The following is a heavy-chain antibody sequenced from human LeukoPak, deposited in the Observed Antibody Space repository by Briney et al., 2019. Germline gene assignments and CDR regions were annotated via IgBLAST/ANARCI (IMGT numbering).Heavy chain of an antibody. J-gene: IGHJ4*02. CDR3: VSGTIFGVAITDY. CDR1: GFTVSTEY. D-gene: IGHD3-3*01. CDR2: IYIGGST. Sequence: GGSLRLSCAASGFTVSTEYMSWVRQAPGKGLEWVSIIYIGGSTYYSDSVKGRFTISRDNYKNTLYLQMNSLRAEDTAVYYCVSGTIFGVAITDYWGQGTVVTVSS. V-gene: IGHV3-53*01.